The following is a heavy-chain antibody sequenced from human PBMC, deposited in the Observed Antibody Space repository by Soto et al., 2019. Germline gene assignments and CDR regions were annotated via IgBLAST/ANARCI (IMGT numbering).Heavy chain of an antibody. CDR1: GYTFTSYG. D-gene: IGHD6-19*01. Sequence: GASVKVSCKASGYTFTSYGISWVRQAPGQGLEWMGWISTYNGYTNYAQKLQGRVTMTTDTSTSTAYMELRSLTSDDTAVYYCAREDSSGWYNTDYWGQGTLVTVSS. V-gene: IGHV1-18*04. CDR3: AREDSSGWYNTDY. CDR2: ISTYNGYT. J-gene: IGHJ4*02.